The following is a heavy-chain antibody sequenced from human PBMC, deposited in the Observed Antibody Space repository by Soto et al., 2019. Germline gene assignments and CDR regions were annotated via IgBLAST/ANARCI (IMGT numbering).Heavy chain of an antibody. CDR2: VYYNENT. J-gene: IGHJ4*02. Sequence: PSETLSLTCTVSGGSISSFAYYLGWIRQPPGKGLEWIGTVYYNENTYYNPSLKSRVTISVDTAKNQFSLKLSSVTAADTAVYYCARRGYYDFWSGYTDYWGQGTLVNVSS. CDR1: GGSISSFAYY. V-gene: IGHV4-39*01. D-gene: IGHD3-3*01. CDR3: ARRGYYDFWSGYTDY.